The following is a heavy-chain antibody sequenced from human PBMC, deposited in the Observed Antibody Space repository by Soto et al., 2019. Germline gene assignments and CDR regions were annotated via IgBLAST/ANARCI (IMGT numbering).Heavy chain of an antibody. D-gene: IGHD3-10*01. V-gene: IGHV3-30*18. CDR2: ISYDGSNK. CDR1: GFTFSSYG. Sequence: GGSLRLSCAASGFTFSSYGMHWVRQAPGKGLEWVAVISYDGSNKYYADSVKGRFTISRDNSKNTLYLQMNSLRAEDTAVYYCAKDLELRLWFGELLGPSDVWGQGTTVTVSS. J-gene: IGHJ6*02. CDR3: AKDLELRLWFGELLGPSDV.